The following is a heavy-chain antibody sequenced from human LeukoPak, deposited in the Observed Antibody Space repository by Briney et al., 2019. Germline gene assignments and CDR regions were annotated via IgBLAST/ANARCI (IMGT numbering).Heavy chain of an antibody. CDR1: GFTFSSYA. CDR2: ISGSGGST. J-gene: IGHJ4*02. V-gene: IGHV3-23*01. Sequence: GGSLRLSCAASGFTFSSYAMSWVRQAPGKGLEWVSAISGSGGSTYYADSVKGRFTISRDNSKNTLYLQMNSLRAEDTAVYYCAKGHGVNYYDILTGYYNWGQGTLVTVSS. D-gene: IGHD3-9*01. CDR3: AKGHGVNYYDILTGYYN.